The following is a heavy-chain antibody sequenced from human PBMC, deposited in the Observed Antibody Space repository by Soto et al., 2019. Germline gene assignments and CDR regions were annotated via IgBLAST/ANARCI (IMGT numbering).Heavy chain of an antibody. D-gene: IGHD2-2*01. CDR1: GGTFSSYT. CDR3: ASDRHLGEYQLLGINWFDP. CDR2: IIPILGIA. Sequence: SVKVSCKASGGTFSSYTISWVRQAPGQGLEWMGRIIPILGIANYAQKFQGRVTITADKSTSTAYMELSSLRSEDTAVYYCASDRHLGEYQLLGINWFDPWGQGTLVTVSS. V-gene: IGHV1-69*02. J-gene: IGHJ5*02.